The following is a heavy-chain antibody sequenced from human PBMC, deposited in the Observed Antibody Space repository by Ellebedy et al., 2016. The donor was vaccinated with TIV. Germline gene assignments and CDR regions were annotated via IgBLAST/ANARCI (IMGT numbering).Heavy chain of an antibody. D-gene: IGHD3-9*01. CDR1: GGSVSNTRYY. J-gene: IGHJ4*02. V-gene: IGHV4-39*01. Sequence: MPGGSLRLSCGVSGGSVSNTRYYWAWIRQPPGKGLEWIGSVYYSGSPYYNPSFKSRVTLSADTSKNQFSLNLRTVSAADTGVYYCARIDPWQPIDDWGQGILVTVSS. CDR2: VYYSGSP. CDR3: ARIDPWQPIDD.